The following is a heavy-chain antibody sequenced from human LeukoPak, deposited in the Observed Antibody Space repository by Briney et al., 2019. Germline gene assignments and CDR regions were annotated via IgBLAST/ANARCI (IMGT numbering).Heavy chain of an antibody. CDR1: GFAFSSYW. J-gene: IGHJ4*02. CDR2: IKEDGSQK. V-gene: IGHV3-7*01. Sequence: PRGSLRLSCAASGFAFSSYWASWVRQAPGKGLEWVANIKEDGSQKYYVDSVKGRFTISRDNAKNSLYLQMSSLRVEDTAVYYCVRDGRGGYLDYWGQGTLVTVSS. D-gene: IGHD3-10*01. CDR3: VRDGRGGYLDY.